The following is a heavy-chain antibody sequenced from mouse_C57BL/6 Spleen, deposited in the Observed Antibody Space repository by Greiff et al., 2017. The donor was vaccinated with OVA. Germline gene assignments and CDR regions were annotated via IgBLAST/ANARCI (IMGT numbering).Heavy chain of an antibody. CDR1: GFTFSSYA. Sequence: EVMLVESGGGLVKPGGSLKLSCAASGFTFSSYAMSWVRQTPEKRLEWVATISDGGSYTYYPDNVQGRFTISRDNAKNNLYLQMSHLKSEDTAMYYWARDTANWDSHWYVDVWGTGTTVTVSS. CDR2: ISDGGSYT. J-gene: IGHJ1*03. CDR3: ARDTANWDSHWYVDV. V-gene: IGHV5-4*01. D-gene: IGHD4-1*01.